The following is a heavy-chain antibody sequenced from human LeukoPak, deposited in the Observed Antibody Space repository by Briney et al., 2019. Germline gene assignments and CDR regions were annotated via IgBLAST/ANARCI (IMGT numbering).Heavy chain of an antibody. J-gene: IGHJ4*02. V-gene: IGHV3-7*01. CDR2: IKQDGSEK. D-gene: IGHD6-19*01. CDR3: ARAYQWLAPGYFDY. Sequence: GGSLRLSCAASGFTFSSYWMSWVRQAPGKGLEWVANIKQDGSEKYYVDSVKGRFTISRDNAKNSLYLQMNSLRAEDTAVYYCARAYQWLAPGYFDYWGQGTLVTVSS. CDR1: GFTFSSYW.